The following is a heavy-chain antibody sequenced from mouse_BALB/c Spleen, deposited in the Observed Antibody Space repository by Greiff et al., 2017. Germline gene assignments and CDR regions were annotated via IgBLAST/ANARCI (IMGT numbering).Heavy chain of an antibody. J-gene: IGHJ4*01. Sequence: EVKLVESGGGLVKPGGSLKLSCAASGFTFSSYAMSWVRQTPEKRLEWVASISSGGSTYYPDSVKGRFTISRDNAKNNLYLQMSSLKSEDTAMYYCARGHAYAMDYWGQGTSVTVSS. CDR1: GFTFSSYA. V-gene: IGHV5-6-5*01. CDR3: ARGHAYAMDY. CDR2: ISSGGST.